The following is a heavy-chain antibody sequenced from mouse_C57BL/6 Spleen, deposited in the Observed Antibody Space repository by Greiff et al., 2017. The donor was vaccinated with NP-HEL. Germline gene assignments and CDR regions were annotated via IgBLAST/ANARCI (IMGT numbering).Heavy chain of an antibody. CDR3: ARNRITTVVEYFDV. CDR1: GFSLTSYG. D-gene: IGHD1-1*01. CDR2: IWSGGST. J-gene: IGHJ1*03. Sequence: VKLVESGPGLVQPSQSLSITCTVSGFSLTSYGVHWVRQSPGKGLEWLGVIWSGGSTDYNAAFISRLSISKDNSKSQVFFKMNSLQADDTAIYYCARNRITTVVEYFDVWGTGTTVTVSS. V-gene: IGHV2-2*01.